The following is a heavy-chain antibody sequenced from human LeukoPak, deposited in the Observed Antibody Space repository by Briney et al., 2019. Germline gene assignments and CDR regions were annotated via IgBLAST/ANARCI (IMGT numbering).Heavy chain of an antibody. CDR1: GGSISSYY. V-gene: IGHV4-59*01. J-gene: IGHJ6*03. CDR3: ASLAVVAAVHSGTYYYYMDV. CDR2: IYYSGST. Sequence: PSETLSLTCTVSGGSISSYYWSWIRQPPGKGLGWIGYIYYSGSTNYNPSLKSRVTISVDTSKNQFSLKLSSVTAADTAVYYCASLAVVAAVHSGTYYYYMDVWGKGTTVTVSS. D-gene: IGHD2-15*01.